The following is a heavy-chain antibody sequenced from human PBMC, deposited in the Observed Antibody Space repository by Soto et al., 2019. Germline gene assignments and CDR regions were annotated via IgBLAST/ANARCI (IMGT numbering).Heavy chain of an antibody. D-gene: IGHD3-3*01. CDR1: GFIFSTYA. Sequence: GPSLRLSCAASGFIFSTYAIYWVRQAPGEGLQWVAVIWNDGGNKYCGYSVKGRFSISRDKSKNTVYLQMNSLRAEDTAVYYCARGLDFGSAQDYWGQGP. V-gene: IGHV3-33*07. CDR2: IWNDGGNK. J-gene: IGHJ4*02. CDR3: ARGLDFGSAQDY.